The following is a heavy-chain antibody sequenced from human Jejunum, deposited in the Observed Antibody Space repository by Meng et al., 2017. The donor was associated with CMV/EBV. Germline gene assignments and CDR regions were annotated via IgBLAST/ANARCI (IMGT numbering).Heavy chain of an antibody. V-gene: IGHV3-30*14. J-gene: IGHJ4*02. CDR1: FNTYA. D-gene: IGHD3-3*01. CDR2: ISYAGTNI. Sequence: FNTYAMHWVRQAPGKGLEWVAVISYAGTNINYADSVKGRFTISRDNSMNTVYLQMNSLSVEDTAVYYCARTQGHSDSPRAYFDSWGQGTRVTVSS. CDR3: ARTQGHSDSPRAYFDS.